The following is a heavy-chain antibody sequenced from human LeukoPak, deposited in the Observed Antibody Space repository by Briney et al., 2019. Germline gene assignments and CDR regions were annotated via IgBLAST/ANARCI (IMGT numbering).Heavy chain of an antibody. D-gene: IGHD2-21*02. J-gene: IGHJ5*02. Sequence: SETLSLTCAVYGGSFSGYYWSWIRQPPGKGLEWIGEINHSGSTNYNPSLKSRVTISVDTSKNQFSLKLSSVTAADTAVYYCARYSMVTATNWFDPWGQGTLVTVSS. CDR2: INHSGST. CDR1: GGSFSGYY. CDR3: ARYSMVTATNWFDP. V-gene: IGHV4-34*01.